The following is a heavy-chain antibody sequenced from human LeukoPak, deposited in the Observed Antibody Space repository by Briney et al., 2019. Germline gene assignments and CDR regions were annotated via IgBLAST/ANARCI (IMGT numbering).Heavy chain of an antibody. Sequence: PSETLSLTCTASGASISDYYWSWIRRPPGKGLEWIGYIYYSGSTNYNPSLKSRATISEDTSKNQFSLKLSSVTAADTAVYYCARSDESKPWDPWGQGTLVTVSS. CDR3: ARSDESKPWDP. CDR2: IYYSGST. V-gene: IGHV4-59*01. J-gene: IGHJ5*02. CDR1: GASISDYY. D-gene: IGHD1-14*01.